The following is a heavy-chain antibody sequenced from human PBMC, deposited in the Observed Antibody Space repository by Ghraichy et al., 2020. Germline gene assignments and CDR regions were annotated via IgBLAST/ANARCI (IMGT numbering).Heavy chain of an antibody. CDR2: IYYSGST. CDR1: GGSISSYY. D-gene: IGHD6-19*01. J-gene: IGHJ4*02. V-gene: IGHV4-59*01. Sequence: SETLSLTCTVSGGSISSYYWSWIRQPPGKGLEWIGYIYYSGSTNYNPSLKSRVTISVDTSKNQFSLKLSSVTAADTAVYYCARTDEYSSGWVFDYRGQGTLVTVSS. CDR3: ARTDEYSSGWVFDY.